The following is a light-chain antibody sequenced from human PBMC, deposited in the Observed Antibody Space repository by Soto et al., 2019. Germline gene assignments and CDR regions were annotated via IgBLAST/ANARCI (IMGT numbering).Light chain of an antibody. CDR1: SSDVGAYNY. J-gene: IGLJ1*01. Sequence: QCALTQAASGSGSPGQSITISCTGTSSDVGAYNYVSWYQQHPGKAPKLMIYEVSNRPSGVSNRFSGSKSGNTASLTISGLQAEDEADYYCSSYISSSTTNYVFGTGTKLTVL. CDR3: SSYISSSTTNYV. CDR2: EVS. V-gene: IGLV2-14*01.